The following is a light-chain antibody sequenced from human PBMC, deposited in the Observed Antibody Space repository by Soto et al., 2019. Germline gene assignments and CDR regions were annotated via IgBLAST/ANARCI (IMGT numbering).Light chain of an antibody. CDR1: QSVNIY. V-gene: IGKV3D-15*01. CDR3: QQYDDWLRLT. J-gene: IGKJ4*01. CDR2: GAS. Sequence: EIVLTQSPATLSLSPGESATLSCLASQSVNIYLAWYQQKPGQAPRLLIFGASYRATGIPARFSGSGSGTEFNLTISSLQSEDFAVYFCQQYDDWLRLTFGGGTKVDIK.